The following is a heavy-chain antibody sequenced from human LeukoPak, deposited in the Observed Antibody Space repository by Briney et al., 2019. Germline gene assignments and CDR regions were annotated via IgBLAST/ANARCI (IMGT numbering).Heavy chain of an antibody. CDR1: GGPISSGSYY. D-gene: IGHD3-9*01. Sequence: SETLSLTCTVSGGPISSGSYYWRWVRQPAGKGLEWIGRIYTSGSNNYNPSLKSRVTISVDTSKNQFSLKLSSVTAADTAVYYCARVLRYFDWRGDGMDVWGQGTTVTVSS. J-gene: IGHJ6*02. V-gene: IGHV4-61*02. CDR3: ARVLRYFDWRGDGMDV. CDR2: IYTSGSN.